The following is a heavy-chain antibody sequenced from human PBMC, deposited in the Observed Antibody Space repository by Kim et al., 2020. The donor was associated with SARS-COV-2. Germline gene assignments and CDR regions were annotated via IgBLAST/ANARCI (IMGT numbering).Heavy chain of an antibody. Sequence: GGSLRLSCAASGFTFDDYAMHWVRQAPGKGLEWVSGISWNSGSIGYADSVKGRFTISRDNAKHSLYLQMNSLRAEDTALYYCAKAAGPFMVGLYYYYGMDVWGQGTTVTVSS. CDR2: ISWNSGSI. V-gene: IGHV3-9*01. D-gene: IGHD2-15*01. J-gene: IGHJ6*02. CDR3: AKAAGPFMVGLYYYYGMDV. CDR1: GFTFDDYA.